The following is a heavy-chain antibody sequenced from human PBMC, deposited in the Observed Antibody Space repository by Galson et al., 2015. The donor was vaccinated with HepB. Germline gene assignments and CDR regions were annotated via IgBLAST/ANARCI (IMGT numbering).Heavy chain of an antibody. Sequence: SVKVSCKASGGTLNRYAVNWLRQAPGQGLEWMGRIIPVLGSASYAQKFQGRVTITADKSTGTAYMEVRSLTSEDTAVCYCARPLSSGYYYSFDSWGQGTLVTVSS. D-gene: IGHD3-22*01. CDR2: IIPVLGSA. J-gene: IGHJ4*02. CDR3: ARPLSSGYYYSFDS. CDR1: GGTLNRYA. V-gene: IGHV1-69*04.